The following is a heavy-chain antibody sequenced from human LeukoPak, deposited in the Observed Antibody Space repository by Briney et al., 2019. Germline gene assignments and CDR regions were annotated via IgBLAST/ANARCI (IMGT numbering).Heavy chain of an antibody. J-gene: IGHJ4*02. CDR1: GFTFSSYS. D-gene: IGHD4-17*01. Sequence: GGSLRLSCAASGFTFSSYSMNWVRQAPGKGLEWVSFISTSSIYIYYADSVKGRFTISRDNAKNSLYLQMNSLRAEDTALYYCARDRFYGDYHHFDYWGQGTLVTVSS. CDR3: ARDRFYGDYHHFDY. CDR2: ISTSSIYI. V-gene: IGHV3-21*04.